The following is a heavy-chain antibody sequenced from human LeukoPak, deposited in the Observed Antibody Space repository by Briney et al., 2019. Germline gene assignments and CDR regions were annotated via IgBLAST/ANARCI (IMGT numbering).Heavy chain of an antibody. Sequence: GGTLRLSCAASGFTFSSYAMHWVRQAPGKGLEYVSAISSNGGSTYYANSVKGRFTISRDNSKNTLYLQMGSLRAEDMAVYYCARDRLPYYYYMDVWGKGTTVTVSS. CDR1: GFTFSSYA. CDR2: ISSNGGST. V-gene: IGHV3-64*01. CDR3: ARDRLPYYYYMDV. J-gene: IGHJ6*03. D-gene: IGHD6-25*01.